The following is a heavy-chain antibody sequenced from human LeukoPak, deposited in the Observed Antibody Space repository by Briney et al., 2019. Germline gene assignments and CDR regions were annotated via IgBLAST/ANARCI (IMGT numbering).Heavy chain of an antibody. CDR3: AALDHGHDY. CDR1: GFTFSRNG. Sequence: GGSLRLSCAASGFTFSRNGMTWVRQAPGKGLVWVSRINSDGSSTKCADSVKGRFTISRDNAKNTLYLQMNSLRAEDTAVYYCAALDHGHDYWGQGTLVTVSS. CDR2: INSDGSST. J-gene: IGHJ4*02. V-gene: IGHV3-74*03.